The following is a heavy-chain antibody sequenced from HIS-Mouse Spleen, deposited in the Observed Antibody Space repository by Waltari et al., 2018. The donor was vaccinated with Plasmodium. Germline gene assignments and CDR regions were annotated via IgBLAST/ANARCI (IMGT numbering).Heavy chain of an antibody. J-gene: IGHJ2*01. CDR2: IKQDGSEK. V-gene: IGHV3-7*01. CDR3: ASSWYWYFDL. D-gene: IGHD6-13*01. Sequence: EVQLVESGGGLVQPGGSLGLSCEPSGFPFGSYWMSWVRQAPGKGLEWVANIKQDGSEKYYVDSVKGRFTISRDNAKNSLYLQMNSLRAEDTAVYYCASSWYWYFDLWGRGTLVTVSS. CDR1: GFPFGSYW.